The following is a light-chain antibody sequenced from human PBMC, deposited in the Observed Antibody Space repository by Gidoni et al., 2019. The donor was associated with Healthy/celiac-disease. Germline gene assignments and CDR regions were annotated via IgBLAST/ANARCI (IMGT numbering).Light chain of an antibody. CDR1: NIGSKS. CDR3: QVWDSSSDHPHVV. V-gene: IGLV3-21*02. Sequence: SYVLTQPPSVSVAPGQTARITCGGNNIGSKSVHWYQQKPGQAPVLVVYDDGDRPSGIPERFSGSNSGNTATLTISRVEAGDEADYYCQVWDSSSDHPHVVFGGGTKLTVL. CDR2: DDG. J-gene: IGLJ2*01.